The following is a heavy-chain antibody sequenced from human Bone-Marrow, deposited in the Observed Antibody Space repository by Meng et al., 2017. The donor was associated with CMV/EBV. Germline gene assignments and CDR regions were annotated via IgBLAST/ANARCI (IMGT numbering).Heavy chain of an antibody. Sequence: GGSITSSNFYWAWIRQPPGKGLEWVGSIHFDGNTYYKPSLKSRVSMSADTSKNQFSLKLSSVTAADTAVYFCATFGDYEFAFDPWGQGTLVTVSS. V-gene: IGHV4-39*01. D-gene: IGHD4-17*01. CDR2: IHFDGNT. CDR3: ATFGDYEFAFDP. J-gene: IGHJ5*02. CDR1: GGSITSSNFY.